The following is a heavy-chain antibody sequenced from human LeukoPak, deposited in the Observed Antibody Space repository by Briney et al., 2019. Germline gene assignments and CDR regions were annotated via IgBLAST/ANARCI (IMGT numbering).Heavy chain of an antibody. CDR3: ARVRYSSGWYLLAFDY. J-gene: IGHJ4*02. Sequence: SETLSLTCTVSGGSISSYYWSWIRQPPGKGLEWIGYIYYSGSTNYYPSLKSRVTISVDTSKNQFSLKLSSVTAADTAVYYCARVRYSSGWYLLAFDYWGQGTLVTVSS. CDR1: GGSISSYY. V-gene: IGHV4-59*01. CDR2: IYYSGST. D-gene: IGHD6-19*01.